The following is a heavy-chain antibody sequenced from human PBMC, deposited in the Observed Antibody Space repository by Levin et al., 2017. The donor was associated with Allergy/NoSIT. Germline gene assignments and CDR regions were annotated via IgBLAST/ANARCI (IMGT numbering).Heavy chain of an antibody. Sequence: SETMSLTCTVSGGSVSSGSYYWSWIRQPPGKGLEWIGYIYYSGSTNYNPSLKSRVTISVDTSKNQFSLKLSSVTAADTAVYYCARTYYDYVWGSSHDAFDSWGQGTMVTVSS. CDR1: GGSVSSGSYY. D-gene: IGHD3-16*01. J-gene: IGHJ3*02. V-gene: IGHV4-61*01. CDR2: IYYSGST. CDR3: ARTYYDYVWGSSHDAFDS.